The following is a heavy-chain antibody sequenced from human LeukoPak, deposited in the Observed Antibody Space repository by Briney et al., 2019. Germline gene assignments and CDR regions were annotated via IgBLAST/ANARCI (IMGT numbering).Heavy chain of an antibody. V-gene: IGHV1-18*01. D-gene: IGHD3-10*01. Sequence: ASVKVSCKASGYTFTSYGISWVRQAPGQGLEWMGWISAYNGNTNYAQKFQGRVTMTRDTSISTAYMELGRLRSDDTAVYYCAREGATMVRGVINWFDPWGQGTLVTVSS. J-gene: IGHJ5*02. CDR3: AREGATMVRGVINWFDP. CDR2: ISAYNGNT. CDR1: GYTFTSYG.